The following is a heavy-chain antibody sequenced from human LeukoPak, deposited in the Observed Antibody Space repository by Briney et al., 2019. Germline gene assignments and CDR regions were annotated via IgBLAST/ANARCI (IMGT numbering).Heavy chain of an antibody. J-gene: IGHJ4*02. CDR2: ISSSSSYI. D-gene: IGHD2-2*01. Sequence: GGSLRLSCAASGFTLSSYSMNWVRQAPGQGLEWVSSISSSSSYIYYADSVKGRFTISRDNAKNSLYLQMNSLRAEDTAVYYCAGDRSSQTDYWGQGTLVTVSS. CDR1: GFTLSSYS. V-gene: IGHV3-21*01. CDR3: AGDRSSQTDY.